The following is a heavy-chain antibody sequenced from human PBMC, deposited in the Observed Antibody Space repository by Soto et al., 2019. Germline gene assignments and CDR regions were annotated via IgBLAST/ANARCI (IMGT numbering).Heavy chain of an antibody. D-gene: IGHD2-15*01. J-gene: IGHJ6*02. Sequence: PSQTLSLTCAISGDSGSSNSAAWNWIRQSPSRGLEWLGRTYYRSKWYNDYAVSVKSRITINPDTSKNQFSLQLNSVTPEDTAVYYCARDLGYCSGGSCYPGVTYYYYGMDVWGQGTTVTSP. CDR1: GDSGSSNSAA. V-gene: IGHV6-1*01. CDR3: ARDLGYCSGGSCYPGVTYYYYGMDV. CDR2: TYYRSKWYN.